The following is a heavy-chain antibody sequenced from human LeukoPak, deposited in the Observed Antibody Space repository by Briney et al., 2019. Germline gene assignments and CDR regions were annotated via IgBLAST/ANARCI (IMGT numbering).Heavy chain of an antibody. CDR1: GFTFSSYE. D-gene: IGHD6-19*01. Sequence: GGSLRLSCSASGFTFSSYEMNWVRQAPGKGLEWVSYISSSGSTISYADSVKGRFTISRDIAKNSLYLQMNSLRAEDTAVYYCARDHPFQSSGWSPFDYWGQGTLVTVSS. CDR2: ISSSGSTI. CDR3: ARDHPFQSSGWSPFDY. J-gene: IGHJ4*02. V-gene: IGHV3-48*03.